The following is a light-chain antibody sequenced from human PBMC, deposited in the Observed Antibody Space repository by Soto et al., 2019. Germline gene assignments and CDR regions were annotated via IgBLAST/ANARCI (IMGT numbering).Light chain of an antibody. CDR2: DGS. J-gene: IGLJ3*02. Sequence: QSALTQPASVSGSPGQSITISCTGTSSDVGSYNFLSWYQQHPGNAPKLMIYDGSHRPSGVSNRFSGSKSGNAASLTISGLAAEEEADYYCCLYAGGSTGVFGGGTKLTVL. CDR3: CLYAGGSTGV. CDR1: SSDVGSYNF. V-gene: IGLV2-23*01.